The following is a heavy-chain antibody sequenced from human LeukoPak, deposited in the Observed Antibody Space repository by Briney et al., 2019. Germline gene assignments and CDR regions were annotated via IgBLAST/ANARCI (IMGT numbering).Heavy chain of an antibody. D-gene: IGHD2-15*01. J-gene: IGHJ4*02. CDR2: IKQDGSER. Sequence: PGGSLRLSCAASGFTFSNYWMSWVRQAPGKGLEWVANIKQDGSERYYVDSVKGRFTISRDNAKISLYLQMNSLRAEDTALYYCAKDPYCSGGSCYPEWGQGTLVTVSS. CDR3: AKDPYCSGGSCYPE. V-gene: IGHV3-7*03. CDR1: GFTFSNYW.